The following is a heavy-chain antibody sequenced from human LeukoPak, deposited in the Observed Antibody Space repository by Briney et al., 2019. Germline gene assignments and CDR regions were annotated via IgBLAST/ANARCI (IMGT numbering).Heavy chain of an antibody. D-gene: IGHD6-19*01. CDR2: IYHSGST. CDR1: GYSISSDYY. V-gene: IGHV4-38-2*02. Sequence: SETLSLTCTVSGYSISSDYYWGWIRQPPGKGLEWIGSIYHSGSTYSNPSLQGRVTILIDTSKNLFSLRLSSVTAADTAVYYCATGAVAAHWGQGTLVTVSS. J-gene: IGHJ4*02. CDR3: ATGAVAAH.